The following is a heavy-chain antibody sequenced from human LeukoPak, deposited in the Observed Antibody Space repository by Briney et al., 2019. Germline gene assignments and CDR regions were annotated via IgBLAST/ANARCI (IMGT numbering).Heavy chain of an antibody. V-gene: IGHV3-53*01. CDR2: IYSGGST. J-gene: IGHJ5*02. CDR1: GFTVSSNY. D-gene: IGHD2-2*02. CDR3: AWLGYCSSTSCYMSWFDP. Sequence: GGSLRLSCAASGFTVSSNYMSWVRQAPGKGLEWVSVIYSGGSTYYADSVKGRFTISRDNSKNTLYLQMNSLRAEDTAVYYCAWLGYCSSTSCYMSWFDPWGQGTLVTVSS.